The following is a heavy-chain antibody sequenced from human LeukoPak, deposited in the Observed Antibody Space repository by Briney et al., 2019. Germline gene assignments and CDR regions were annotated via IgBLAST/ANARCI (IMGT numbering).Heavy chain of an antibody. J-gene: IGHJ4*02. D-gene: IGHD6-13*01. V-gene: IGHV3-9*01. Sequence: GGSLRLSCAASGFTFDDYAMHWVRQAPGKGLKWVSGIGWNSGGIVYADSVKGRFTISRDNAKNSLYLQMNSLGAEDTALYYCVKVTAAGFVDHWGQGTLVTVSS. CDR1: GFTFDDYA. CDR2: IGWNSGGI. CDR3: VKVTAAGFVDH.